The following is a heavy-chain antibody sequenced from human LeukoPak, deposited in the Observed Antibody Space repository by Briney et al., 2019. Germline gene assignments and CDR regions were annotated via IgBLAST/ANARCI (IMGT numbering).Heavy chain of an antibody. CDR2: MNPNSGNT. V-gene: IGHV1-8*01. Sequence: ASVKVSCKASGYTFTSYDINWVRQATGQGLEWMGWMNPNSGNTGYAQKFQGRVTMTRNTSISTAYMELSSLRSEDTAVYYCAGDSSGWYGFDYWGQGTLVTVSS. J-gene: IGHJ4*02. CDR3: AGDSSGWYGFDY. D-gene: IGHD6-19*01. CDR1: GYTFTSYD.